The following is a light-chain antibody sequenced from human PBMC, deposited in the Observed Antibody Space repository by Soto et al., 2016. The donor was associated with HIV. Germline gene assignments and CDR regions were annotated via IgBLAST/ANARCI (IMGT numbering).Light chain of an antibody. CDR3: MQALQTPQYT. CDR1: QSLLHSNGYNY. Sequence: DIVMTQSPLSLPVTPGEPASISCRSSQSLLHSNGYNYLDWYLQKPGQSPQLLIYLGSNRASGVPDRFSGSGSGTDFTLKISRVEAEDVGVYYCMQALQTPQYTFGQGPSWRSN. CDR2: LGS. V-gene: IGKV2-28*01. J-gene: IGKJ2*01.